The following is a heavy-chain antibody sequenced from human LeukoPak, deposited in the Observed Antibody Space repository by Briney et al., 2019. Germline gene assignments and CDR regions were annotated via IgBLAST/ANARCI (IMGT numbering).Heavy chain of an antibody. V-gene: IGHV4-39*01. CDR2: IYYSGST. J-gene: IGHJ3*02. CDR3: ALTRGYYDSSGYYYYVRSPGDAFDI. Sequence: SETLSLTCAVYGGSISSSSYYWGWIRQPPGKGLEWIGSIYYSGSTYYNPSLKSRVTISVDTSKNQFSLKLSSVTAADTAVYYCALTRGYYDSSGYYYYVRSPGDAFDIWGQGTMVTVSS. D-gene: IGHD3-22*01. CDR1: GGSISSSSYY.